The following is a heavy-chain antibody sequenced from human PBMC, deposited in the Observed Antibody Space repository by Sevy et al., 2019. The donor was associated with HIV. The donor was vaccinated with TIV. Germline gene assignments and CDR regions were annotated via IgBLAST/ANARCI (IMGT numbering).Heavy chain of an antibody. D-gene: IGHD3-16*01. CDR2: INHSGGT. J-gene: IGHJ4*02. Sequence: SETLFLTCAVYGGSLSHYYWSWIWQPPGKGLEWIGEINHSGGTNYNPSLKSRVTMSVDTSKNQFSLKLSSVTAADTAVYYCARDRLGELDYWGQGTLVTVSS. V-gene: IGHV4-34*01. CDR1: GGSLSHYY. CDR3: ARDRLGELDY.